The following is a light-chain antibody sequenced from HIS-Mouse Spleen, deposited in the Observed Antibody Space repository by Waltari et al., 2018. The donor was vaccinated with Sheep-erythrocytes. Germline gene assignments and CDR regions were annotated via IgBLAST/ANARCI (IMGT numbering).Light chain of an antibody. CDR1: SSNSGSNT. CDR2: SNN. V-gene: IGLV1-44*01. Sequence: QSVLTQPPSASGTPGQRVPIPWSGSSSNSGSNTVNWYQQLPGTAPKLLIYSNNQRPSGVPDRFSGSKSGTSASLAISGLQSEDEADYYCAAWDDSLNGYVFGTGTKVTVL. CDR3: AAWDDSLNGYV. J-gene: IGLJ1*01.